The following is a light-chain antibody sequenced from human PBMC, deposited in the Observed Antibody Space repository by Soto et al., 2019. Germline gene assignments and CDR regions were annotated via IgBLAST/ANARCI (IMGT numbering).Light chain of an antibody. CDR2: KAS. CDR1: QDINNY. Sequence: DIQMTQSPSSLSASIGDIVTITCQASQDINNYLNWYQQKPGKAPKLLIYKASSLESGVPSRFSGSGSGTEFTLTISSLQPDDFATYYCQQYNSSFGQGTKVDIK. V-gene: IGKV1-5*03. CDR3: QQYNSS. J-gene: IGKJ1*01.